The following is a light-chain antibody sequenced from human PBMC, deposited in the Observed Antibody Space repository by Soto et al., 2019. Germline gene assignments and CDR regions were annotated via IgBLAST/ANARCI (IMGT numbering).Light chain of an antibody. CDR3: QQRTNSPFT. J-gene: IGKJ3*01. V-gene: IGKV3-11*01. CDR1: QSVSSY. CDR2: AAS. Sequence: ELVLTQSPATLSLSRGDRATLSCRASQSVSSYLAWYQQKPGQAPRLLIYAASNRATGIPARFSGSGSGTDFTLTISSLEPEDVAVYYCQQRTNSPFTFGPGTNVDIK.